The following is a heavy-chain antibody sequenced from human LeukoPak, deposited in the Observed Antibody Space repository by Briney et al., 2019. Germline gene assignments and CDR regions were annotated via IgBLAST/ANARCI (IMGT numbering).Heavy chain of an antibody. V-gene: IGHV3-7*01. Sequence: GGSLRLSCVASGFTFSSNWMSWVRQAPGKGLEWVANIKYDGGEKYYVDSVKGRFTISRDNAQNSVYLQMNSLRAEDTAVYYCAKDSDSGAYDYWGQGTLVTISS. D-gene: IGHD6-19*01. CDR1: GFTFSSNW. CDR3: AKDSDSGAYDY. CDR2: IKYDGGEK. J-gene: IGHJ4*02.